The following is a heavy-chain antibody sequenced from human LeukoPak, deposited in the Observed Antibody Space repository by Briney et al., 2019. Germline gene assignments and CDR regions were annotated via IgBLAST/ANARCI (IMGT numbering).Heavy chain of an antibody. CDR1: GGSFSGYY. V-gene: IGHV4-34*01. CDR2: INHSGST. J-gene: IGHJ4*02. CDR3: ASTTMVRGVMRKYYFDY. Sequence: SETLSLTCAVYGGSFSGYYWSWIRQPPGKWLEWIGEINHSGSTNYNPSLKSRVTISVDTSKNQFSLKLSSVTAADTAVYYCASTTMVRGVMRKYYFDYWGQGTLVTVSS. D-gene: IGHD3-10*01.